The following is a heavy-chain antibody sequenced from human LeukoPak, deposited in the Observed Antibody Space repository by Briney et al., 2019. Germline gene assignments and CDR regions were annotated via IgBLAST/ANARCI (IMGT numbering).Heavy chain of an antibody. D-gene: IGHD3-10*01. Sequence: KPSETLSLTCAVSGGSISSSNWWSWVRQPPGKGLEWIGEIYHSGSTNYNPSLKSRVTISVDKSKNQFSLKLSSVTAADTAVYYCARGFYGSGSYSLDYWGQGTLVTVSS. V-gene: IGHV4-4*02. CDR1: GGSISSSNW. CDR2: IYHSGST. J-gene: IGHJ4*02. CDR3: ARGFYGSGSYSLDY.